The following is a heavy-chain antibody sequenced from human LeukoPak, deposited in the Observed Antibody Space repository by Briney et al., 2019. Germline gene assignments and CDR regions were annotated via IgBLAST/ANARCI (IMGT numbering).Heavy chain of an antibody. Sequence: EASVKVSCKASGFTFTSSAVQWVRQARGQRLEWIGWIAVGSGNTNYAQKFQERVTITRDMSTSTAYMELSSLRSEDTAVYYCAAETMTTVTTEDYWGQGTLVTVSS. V-gene: IGHV1-58*01. CDR2: IAVGSGNT. CDR1: GFTFTSSA. CDR3: AAETMTTVTTEDY. D-gene: IGHD4-17*01. J-gene: IGHJ4*02.